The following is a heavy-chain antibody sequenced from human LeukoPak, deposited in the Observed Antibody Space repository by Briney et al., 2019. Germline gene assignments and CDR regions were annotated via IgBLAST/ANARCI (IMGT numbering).Heavy chain of an antibody. D-gene: IGHD3-3*01. CDR2: ISGDGGST. V-gene: IGHV3-43*02. CDR3: AXDLFWSGYYSYXYXYXMXX. Sequence: LAGGSLRLSCAASGFTFDDYAMHWVRQAPGKGLEWVSLISGDGGSTYYADSVKGRFTISRDNSKNSLYLQMNSLRTEDTALYYCAXDLFWSGYYSYXYXYXMXXXGXXXTV. J-gene: IGHJ6*03. CDR1: GFTFDDYA.